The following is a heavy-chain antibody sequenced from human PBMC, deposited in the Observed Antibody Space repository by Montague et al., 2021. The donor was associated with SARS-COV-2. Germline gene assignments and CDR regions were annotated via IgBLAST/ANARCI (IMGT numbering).Heavy chain of an antibody. D-gene: IGHD3-10*01. V-gene: IGHV4-34*01. J-gene: IGHJ6*03. CDR3: ARLRDGVVPSPILGVGPFYGDYDMDV. Sequence: SETLSLTCAVHGPSFSGYYWNWIRQSPGKGLEWIGEINHGGSTKFSPSLKGRLTISTDTSKNQFSLKLTSVAAADTAVYYCARLRDGVVPSPILGVGPFYGDYDMDVWGRGTTVTVSS. CDR1: GPSFSGYY. CDR2: INHGGST.